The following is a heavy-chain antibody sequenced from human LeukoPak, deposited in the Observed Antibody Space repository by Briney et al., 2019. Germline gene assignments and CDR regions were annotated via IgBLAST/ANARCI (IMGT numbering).Heavy chain of an antibody. CDR1: GFTVSSNY. V-gene: IGHV3-66*01. CDR3: ARGRPQCTGGSCRRHTVWFDP. D-gene: IGHD2-15*01. Sequence: GGSLRLSCAASGFTVSSNYMSWVRQAPGKGLEWVSVIYSGGSTYYADSVKGRFTISRDNSKNTLYLQMNSLRAEDTAVYYCARGRPQCTGGSCRRHTVWFDPWGQGTLVTVSS. J-gene: IGHJ5*02. CDR2: IYSGGST.